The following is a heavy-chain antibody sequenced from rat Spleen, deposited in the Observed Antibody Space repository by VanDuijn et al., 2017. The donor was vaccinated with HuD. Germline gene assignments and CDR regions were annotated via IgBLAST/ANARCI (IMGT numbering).Heavy chain of an antibody. J-gene: IGHJ2*01. V-gene: IGHV5S13*01. D-gene: IGHD1-4*01. CDR1: GFTFSNYG. Sequence: EVQLVATGGGLVQPGRSLKLSCVASGFTFSNYGMAWVRQAPTKGLEWVASISTGGGNTYYRDSVKGRFTISRDNAKNTLYLQMDSLRSEDTATYYCAREAGIPFHYFDYWGQGVMVTVSS. CDR2: ISTGGGNT. CDR3: AREAGIPFHYFDY.